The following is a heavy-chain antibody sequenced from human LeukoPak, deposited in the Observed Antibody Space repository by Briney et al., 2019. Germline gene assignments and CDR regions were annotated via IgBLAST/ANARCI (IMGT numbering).Heavy chain of an antibody. CDR3: ARLRSDAFDI. Sequence: GGSLRLSCAASGFTFSSYAMHWVRQAPGKGLEWVAVISYDGSNKYYADSVKGRFTTSRDNSKNTLYLQMNSLRAEDTAVYYCARLRSDAFDIWGQGTMVTVSS. J-gene: IGHJ3*02. V-gene: IGHV3-30-3*01. CDR1: GFTFSSYA. CDR2: ISYDGSNK. D-gene: IGHD3-16*01.